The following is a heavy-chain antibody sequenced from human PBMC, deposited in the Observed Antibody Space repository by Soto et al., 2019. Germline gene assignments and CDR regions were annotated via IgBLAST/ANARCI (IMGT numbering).Heavy chain of an antibody. CDR1: GSTFSSDD. CDR2: ISDSGGST. CDR3: AKDGRSSLAVAGLFDF. D-gene: IGHD6-19*01. J-gene: IGHJ4*02. V-gene: IGHV3-23*01. Sequence: EVHLLEYGGGLVQPGGSLRLSCVVSGSTFSSDDMSWVRQAPGRGLEWVSGISDSGGSTYYADSVKGRFTISRDNAKNTLYLQMKSLRVEDTALYYCAKDGRSSLAVAGLFDFWGPGTQVTVSS.